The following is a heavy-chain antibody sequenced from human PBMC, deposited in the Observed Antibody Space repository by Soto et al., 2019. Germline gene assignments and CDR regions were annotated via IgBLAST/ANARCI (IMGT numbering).Heavy chain of an antibody. Sequence: QVQLVQSGAEVKKPGASVEVSCKASGYTFTSYYMHWVRQAPGQGLEWMGIINPSGGSTSYAQKFQGRVTMTRDTSTSTVYMELSSLRSEDTAVYYCARGANYDILTGPHISRGPYFDYWGQGTLVTVSS. V-gene: IGHV1-46*01. CDR3: ARGANYDILTGPHISRGPYFDY. D-gene: IGHD3-9*01. CDR2: INPSGGST. J-gene: IGHJ4*02. CDR1: GYTFTSYY.